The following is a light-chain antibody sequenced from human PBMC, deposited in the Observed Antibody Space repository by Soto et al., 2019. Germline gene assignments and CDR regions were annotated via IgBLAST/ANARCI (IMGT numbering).Light chain of an antibody. CDR2: EGS. J-gene: IGLJ2*01. CDR3: CSFALGSTLI. V-gene: IGLV2-23*01. CDR1: SSDVGSYNL. Sequence: QSALTQPASVSGSPGQPITISCTGTSSDVGSYNLVSWYQQYPDKAPKLIIYEGSKRPSGVSNRFSGSKSGNTASLTISGLQAEDEADYYCCSFALGSTLIFGGGTKLTVL.